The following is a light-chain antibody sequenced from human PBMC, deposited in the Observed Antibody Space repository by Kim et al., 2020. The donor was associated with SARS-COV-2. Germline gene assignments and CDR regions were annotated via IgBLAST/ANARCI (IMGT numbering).Light chain of an antibody. CDR1: QSISDW. V-gene: IGKV1-5*03. J-gene: IGKJ2*01. CDR3: QQHDHFPYT. CDR2: ATS. Sequence: SASVGDRVTITCRASQSISDWLAWYQHKPGKAPKLLIFATSKLESGIPLRFSGSGSGTEFTLTISSLQPDDPAIYYCQQHDHFPYTFGQGTKLEI.